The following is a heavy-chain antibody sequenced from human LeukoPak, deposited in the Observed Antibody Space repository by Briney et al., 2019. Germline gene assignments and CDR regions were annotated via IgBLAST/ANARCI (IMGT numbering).Heavy chain of an antibody. Sequence: SESLSLTCTVSGGSISSHYWSWIRQPPGKGLEWIGYVYSSGSTNYTPSLKSRVTISVATSKNQISLKLPSVTAVDTAVSFCARGSTDYNAMDVWGQGTTVTVSS. CDR1: GGSISSHY. V-gene: IGHV4-59*11. CDR3: ARGSTDYNAMDV. CDR2: VYSSGST. J-gene: IGHJ6*02.